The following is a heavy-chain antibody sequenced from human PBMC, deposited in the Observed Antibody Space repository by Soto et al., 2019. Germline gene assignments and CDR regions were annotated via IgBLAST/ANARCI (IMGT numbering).Heavy chain of an antibody. CDR3: ARENNWNSLDY. CDR1: GGSISTYY. D-gene: IGHD1-7*01. V-gene: IGHV4-59*01. CDR2: IYYSGAT. Sequence: SESLFLTLTVSGGSISTYYCSWILQPPGKGLEWIWHIYYSGATNYSPSLKSRVTISVDTSKKQCSLKLSSVTAADTAVYYCARENNWNSLDYWAQGTLVAVSS. J-gene: IGHJ4*02.